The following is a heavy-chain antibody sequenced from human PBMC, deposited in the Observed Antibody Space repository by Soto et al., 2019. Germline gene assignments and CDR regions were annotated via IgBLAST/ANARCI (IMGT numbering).Heavy chain of an antibody. CDR2: ISSSSSYI. CDR1: GFTFSSYS. CDR3: ARDFAYYDSSGYYYYFGY. V-gene: IGHV3-21*01. Sequence: GGSLRLSCAASGFTFSSYSMNWVRQAPGKGLEWVSSISSSSSYIYYADSVKGRFTISRDNAKNSLYLQMNSLRAEDTAVYYCARDFAYYDSSGYYYYFGYWGQGTLVTVSS. J-gene: IGHJ4*02. D-gene: IGHD3-22*01.